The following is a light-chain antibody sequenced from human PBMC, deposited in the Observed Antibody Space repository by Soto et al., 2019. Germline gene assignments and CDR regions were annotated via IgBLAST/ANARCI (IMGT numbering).Light chain of an antibody. J-gene: IGLJ1*01. CDR2: NVY. V-gene: IGLV2-14*03. Sequence: QSALTQPASVSGSPGQSITISCTGTSSDVGAYNFVSWHQQHPGKAPKLMIYNVYDRPSGISYRFSGSKSGNTASLTISGLQGEDEADYYCSAYTVSRTYVFGTETKLTVL. CDR3: SAYTVSRTYV. CDR1: SSDVGAYNF.